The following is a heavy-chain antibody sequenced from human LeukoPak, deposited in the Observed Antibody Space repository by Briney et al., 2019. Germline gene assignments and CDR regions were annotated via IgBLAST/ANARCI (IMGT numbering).Heavy chain of an antibody. Sequence: PSETLSLTCTVSGGSISSSSYYWGWIRQPPGKWLEWIGSIYYSGSTYYNPSLKSRVTISVDTSKNQFSLKLSSVTAADTAVYYYARLLRDLWGSGNYYGNWFDPWGQGTLVTVSS. CDR1: GGSISSSSYY. D-gene: IGHD3-10*01. V-gene: IGHV4-39*01. CDR2: IYYSGST. J-gene: IGHJ5*02. CDR3: ARLLRDLWGSGNYYGNWFDP.